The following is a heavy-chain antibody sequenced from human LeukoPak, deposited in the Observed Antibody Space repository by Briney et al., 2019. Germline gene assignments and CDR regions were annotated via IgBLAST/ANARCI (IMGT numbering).Heavy chain of an antibody. CDR1: GGSISSYY. J-gene: IGHJ4*02. CDR3: ARISYSNYGGHFDY. CDR2: IYYSGST. D-gene: IGHD4-11*01. V-gene: IGHV4-59*01. Sequence: ASETLSLTCTVSGGSISSYYWSWIRQPPGKGREWIGYIYYSGSTNYNPSLKSRVTISVDTSKNQFSLKLSSVTATDTAVYCCARISYSNYGGHFDYWGQGTLVTVSS.